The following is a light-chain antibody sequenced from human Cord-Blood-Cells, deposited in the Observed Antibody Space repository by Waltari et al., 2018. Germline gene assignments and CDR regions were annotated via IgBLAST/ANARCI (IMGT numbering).Light chain of an antibody. V-gene: IGKV3-11*01. CDR2: DAS. CDR1: PSVSSY. Sequence: EIVLTQSPATLSSSPGERATLSCRASPSVSSYLAWYQQKPGQAPRLLNYDASNRATCIPARFSGSGSGTDFSLTISRLEPEDFAVYYCQQRSNWPPRTFGGGTKVEI. CDR3: QQRSNWPPRT. J-gene: IGKJ4*01.